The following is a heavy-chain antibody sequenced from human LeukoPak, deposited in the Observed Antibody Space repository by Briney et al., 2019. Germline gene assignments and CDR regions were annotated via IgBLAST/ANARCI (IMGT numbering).Heavy chain of an antibody. CDR2: MNPNSGNT. Sequence: ASVKVSCNASGYTFTSYDINWVRHATGQGLEWMGWMNPNSGNTGYAQKFQGRVTMTRNTSISTAYMELSSLRSEDTAVYYCVTGYCSSTSCYRNGMDVRGQGTTVTVSS. CDR3: VTGYCSSTSCYRNGMDV. V-gene: IGHV1-8*01. CDR1: GYTFTSYD. D-gene: IGHD2-2*02. J-gene: IGHJ6*02.